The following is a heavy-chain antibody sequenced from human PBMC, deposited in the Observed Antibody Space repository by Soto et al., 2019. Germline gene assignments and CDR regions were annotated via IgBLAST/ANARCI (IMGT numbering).Heavy chain of an antibody. CDR3: ARLHCDSPNCVPLDP. CDR2: MYYSGTS. J-gene: IGHJ5*02. D-gene: IGHD3-22*01. CDR1: GCSISDDTYY. V-gene: IGHV4-39*01. Sequence: QLQLQESGPGLVKPSETLSLTCTVSGCSISDDTYYWGWIRQPPGKGLEWIGSMYYSGTSSYNPSLKSRVSMSVDTSKKQLSLRLTSVTAADTAVYYCARLHCDSPNCVPLDPWGQGTLVTVSS.